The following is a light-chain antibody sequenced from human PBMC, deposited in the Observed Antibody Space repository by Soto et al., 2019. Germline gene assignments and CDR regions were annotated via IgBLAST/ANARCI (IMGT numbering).Light chain of an antibody. Sequence: QSVLTQPASVSGSPGQSITISCTGTSSDVGGYNYVSWYQHHPGKAPKLMIYDVSNRPSGVSNRFSGSKSGNTASLTISGLQPEDEAEYYCSSSTTSNTRQIVFVTGTKVTVL. CDR3: SSSTTSNTRQIV. J-gene: IGLJ1*01. V-gene: IGLV2-14*03. CDR2: DVS. CDR1: SSDVGGYNY.